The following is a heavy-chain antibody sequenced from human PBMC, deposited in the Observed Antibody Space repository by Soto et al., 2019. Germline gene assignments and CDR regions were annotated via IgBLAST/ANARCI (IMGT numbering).Heavy chain of an antibody. CDR1: GFTFSSYA. CDR2: ISYDGSNK. D-gene: IGHD6-19*01. CDR3: AREGGSGWDTGYYYGMDV. J-gene: IGHJ6*02. V-gene: IGHV3-30-3*01. Sequence: QVQLVESGGGVVQPGRSLRLSWAASGFTFSSYAIHWVRQAPGKGLEWVAVISYDGSNKDYADSVKGRFTISRDNSKNTLYLQMNSLRAEDTAVYYCAREGGSGWDTGYYYGMDVWGQGTTVTVSS.